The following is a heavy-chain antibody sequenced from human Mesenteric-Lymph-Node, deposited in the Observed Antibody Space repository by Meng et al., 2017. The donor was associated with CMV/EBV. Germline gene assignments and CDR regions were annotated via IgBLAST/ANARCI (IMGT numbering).Heavy chain of an antibody. CDR3: ARGPMTGYCSSTSCYWLRFQYYYGMDV. D-gene: IGHD2-2*01. CDR2: INHSGST. Sequence: GSLRLSCTVSGGSISSYYWSWIRQPPGKGLEWIGEINHSGSTNYNPSLKSRVTISVDTSKNQFSLKLSSVTAADTAVYYCARGPMTGYCSSTSCYWLRFQYYYGMDVWGQGTTVTVSS. V-gene: IGHV4-34*01. CDR1: GGSISSYY. J-gene: IGHJ6*02.